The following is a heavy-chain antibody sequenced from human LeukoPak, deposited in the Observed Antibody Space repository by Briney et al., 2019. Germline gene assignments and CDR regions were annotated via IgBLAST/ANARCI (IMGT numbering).Heavy chain of an antibody. Sequence: TGGSLRLSCAVSGFTFSSYAMNWVRQAPGKGLEWVSAISGSGGSTYYADSVKGRFTISRDNSKNTLYLQMNSLRAEDTAVYYCAKSEGYDWGNWFDPWGQGTLVTVSS. CDR2: ISGSGGST. CDR3: AKSEGYDWGNWFDP. J-gene: IGHJ5*02. D-gene: IGHD5-12*01. V-gene: IGHV3-23*01. CDR1: GFTFSSYA.